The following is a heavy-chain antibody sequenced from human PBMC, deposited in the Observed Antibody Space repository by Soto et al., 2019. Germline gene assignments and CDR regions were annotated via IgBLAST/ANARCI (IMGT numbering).Heavy chain of an antibody. V-gene: IGHV4-39*01. D-gene: IGHD5-18*01. CDR3: ARHATAMDDDAFDI. Sequence: QLQLQESGPGLVKPSETLSLTCTVSGGSISSSSYYWGWIRQPPGKGLEWIGSIYYSGSTYYNPSLKSRVTISVDTSKNQFSLKLSSVTAADTAVYYCARHATAMDDDAFDIWGQGTMVTVSS. CDR1: GGSISSSSYY. CDR2: IYYSGST. J-gene: IGHJ3*02.